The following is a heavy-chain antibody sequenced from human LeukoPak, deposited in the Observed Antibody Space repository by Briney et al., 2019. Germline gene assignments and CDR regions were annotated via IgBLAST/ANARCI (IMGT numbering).Heavy chain of an antibody. Sequence: ASVKVSCKASGYTFTSYGISWVRQAPGQGLEWMGWISGYNGNTNYAQNLQGRVTMTTDTSTGTVYMELRSLGSDDTAVYYRAFSSYYLQGNYYYMDVWGKGTTVTVSS. CDR2: ISGYNGNT. D-gene: IGHD1-26*01. CDR1: GYTFTSYG. J-gene: IGHJ6*03. V-gene: IGHV1-18*01. CDR3: AFSSYYLQGNYYYMDV.